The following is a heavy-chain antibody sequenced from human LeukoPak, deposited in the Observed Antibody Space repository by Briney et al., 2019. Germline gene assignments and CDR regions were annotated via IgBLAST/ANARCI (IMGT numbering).Heavy chain of an antibody. CDR3: AREGGMITFGGVTALADFDY. V-gene: IGHV3-7*01. D-gene: IGHD3-16*01. CDR2: IKEDGSET. Sequence: GGSLRLSCAASGFTFGSYYMTWVRQAPGKGLEWVANIKEDGSETYYVDSVKGRFTISRDNAKNSLYLQMNSLRAEDTAVYYCAREGGMITFGGVTALADFDYWGQGTLVTVSS. CDR1: GFTFGSYY. J-gene: IGHJ4*02.